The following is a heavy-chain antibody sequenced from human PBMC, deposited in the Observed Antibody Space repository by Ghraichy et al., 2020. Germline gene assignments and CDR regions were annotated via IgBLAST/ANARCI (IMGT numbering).Heavy chain of an antibody. CDR3: ARERTTTTAFDY. J-gene: IGHJ4*02. CDR2: ISGSGGST. CDR1: GFTFSAYP. Sequence: GESLNISCAASGFTFSAYPMSWVRQAPGKGLEWLSLISGSGGSTYYADSVKGRFTISRDNSKNTLWLQMNSLRADDTAIYYCARERTTTTAFDYWGQGTLVTVSS. D-gene: IGHD1-1*01. V-gene: IGHV3-23*01.